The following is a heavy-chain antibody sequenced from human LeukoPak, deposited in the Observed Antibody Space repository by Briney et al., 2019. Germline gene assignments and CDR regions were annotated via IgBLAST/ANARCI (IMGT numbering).Heavy chain of an antibody. CDR1: GGSISGSSYY. J-gene: IGHJ6*03. CDR3: ARLPVFYYYYMDV. V-gene: IGHV4-39*01. CDR2: IYYSGST. Sequence: SETLSLTCTVSGGSISGSSYYWGWIRQPPGKGLEWIGSIYYSGSTYYNPSLKSRVTISVDTSKNQFSLKLSSVTAADTAVYYCARLPVFYYYYMDVWGKGTTVTISS.